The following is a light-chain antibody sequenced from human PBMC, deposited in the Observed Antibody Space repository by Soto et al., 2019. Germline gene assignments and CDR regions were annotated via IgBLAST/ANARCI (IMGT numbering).Light chain of an antibody. V-gene: IGLV2-11*01. CDR1: SSDVGGYNF. CDR3: CSYAGSYTYWV. CDR2: DVS. J-gene: IGLJ3*02. Sequence: QLVLTQPRSVSGSPGQSVTMSCTGTSSDVGGYNFVSWYQHHPGKAPKVMIYDVSQRPSGVPDRFSGSKSGNTASLTISGLQTEDEANYYCCSYAGSYTYWVFGGGTKLTVL.